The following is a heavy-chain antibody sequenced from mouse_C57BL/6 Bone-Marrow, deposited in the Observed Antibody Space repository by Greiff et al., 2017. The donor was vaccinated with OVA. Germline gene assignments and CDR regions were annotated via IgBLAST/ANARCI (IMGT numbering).Heavy chain of an antibody. V-gene: IGHV1-50*01. CDR1: GYTFTSYW. CDR3: ARPDYSNYVAY. Sequence: QLQQPGAELVKPGASVKLSCKASGYTFTSYWMQWVKPRPGQGLEWIGEIDPSDSYTNYNQKFKGKATLTVDTSSSTAYMQLSSLTSEDSAVYYCARPDYSNYVAYWGQGTLVTVSA. CDR2: IDPSDSYT. D-gene: IGHD2-5*01. J-gene: IGHJ3*01.